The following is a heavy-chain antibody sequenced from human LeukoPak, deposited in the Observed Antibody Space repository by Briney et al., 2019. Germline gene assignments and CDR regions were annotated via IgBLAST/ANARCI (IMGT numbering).Heavy chain of an antibody. CDR2: IYHSGST. CDR1: GGSISSSNW. J-gene: IGHJ3*02. CDR3: ARGVDCSGGSCYEDAFDI. D-gene: IGHD2-15*01. V-gene: IGHV4-4*02. Sequence: PSETLSLTCAASGGSISSSNWWSWVRQPPGKGLEWIGEIYHSGSTNYNPSLKSRVTISVDKSKNQFSLKLSSVTAADTAVYYCARGVDCSGGSCYEDAFDIWGQGTMVTVSS.